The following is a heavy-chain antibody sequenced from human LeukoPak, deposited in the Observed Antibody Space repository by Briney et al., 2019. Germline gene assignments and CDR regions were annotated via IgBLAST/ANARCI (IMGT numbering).Heavy chain of an antibody. J-gene: IGHJ4*02. CDR3: TTLRLGELSFNYYFDY. Sequence: GGSLRLSCAASGFTFSNAWMSWVRQAPGKGLEWVGRIKSKTDGGTTDYAAPVKGRFTISRDDSKNTLYLQMNSLKTEDTAVCYCTTLRLGELSFNYYFDYWGQGTLVTVSS. V-gene: IGHV3-15*01. CDR1: GFTFSNAW. CDR2: IKSKTDGGTT. D-gene: IGHD3-16*02.